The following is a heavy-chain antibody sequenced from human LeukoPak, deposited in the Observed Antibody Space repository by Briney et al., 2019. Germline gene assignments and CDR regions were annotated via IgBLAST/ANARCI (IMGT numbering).Heavy chain of an antibody. CDR3: AKTSLSDPSGHYYYMDV. D-gene: IGHD3-3*01. CDR1: GFTFSSYA. CDR2: ISGSGGST. V-gene: IGHV3-23*01. Sequence: SGGSLRLSCAASGFTFSSYAMSWVRQAPGKGLEWVSAISGSGGSTYYADSVKGRFTISRDNSQNTVSLQLNNLRIEDTALYYCAKTSLSDPSGHYYYMDVWGKGTTVTVSS. J-gene: IGHJ6*03.